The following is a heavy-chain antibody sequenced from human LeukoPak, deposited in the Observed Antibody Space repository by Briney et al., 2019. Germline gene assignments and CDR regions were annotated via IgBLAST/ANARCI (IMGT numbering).Heavy chain of an antibody. Sequence: GGSLRLSCAASGFTFSSYGMHWVRQAPGKGLEWVAVISYDGSNKYYADSVKGRFTISRDNSKNTLYLQMNRLRAEDTAVYYCAKGTRRGIAVLLDYWGQGTLVTVSS. CDR2: ISYDGSNK. CDR1: GFTFSSYG. V-gene: IGHV3-30*18. D-gene: IGHD6-13*01. J-gene: IGHJ4*02. CDR3: AKGTRRGIAVLLDY.